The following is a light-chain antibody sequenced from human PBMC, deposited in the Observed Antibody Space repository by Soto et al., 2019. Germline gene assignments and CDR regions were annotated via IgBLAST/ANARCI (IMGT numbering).Light chain of an antibody. CDR3: QQYNNLPS. CDR1: QDISIY. J-gene: IGKJ3*01. CDR2: DAY. Sequence: DVQMTQSPSSLSASVGDRVTITCQASQDISIYLNWYQQKPGKAPKLLIYDAYNLEIGVPSRLSGSGSGTDFSLTINSLQPEDVPTYVCQQYNNLPSFGPGTKVDIK. V-gene: IGKV1-33*01.